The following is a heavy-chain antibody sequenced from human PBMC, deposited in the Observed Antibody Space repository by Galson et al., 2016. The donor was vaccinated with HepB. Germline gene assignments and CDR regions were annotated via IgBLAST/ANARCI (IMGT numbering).Heavy chain of an antibody. J-gene: IGHJ4*02. CDR3: VRNLFSGDDYSVDY. CDR2: IYSGGST. CDR1: GFTVSSNY. V-gene: IGHV3-53*01. D-gene: IGHD4-11*01. Sequence: SLRLSCAASGFTVSSNYMSWVRQAPGKGLEWVSIIYSGGSTDSADPVKGRFTISRDNAKNSLYLQMNSLRAEDTAVYYCVRNLFSGDDYSVDYWGQGTLVTASS.